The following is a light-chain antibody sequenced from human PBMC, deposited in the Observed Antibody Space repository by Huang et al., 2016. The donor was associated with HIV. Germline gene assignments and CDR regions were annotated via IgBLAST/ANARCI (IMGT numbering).Light chain of an antibody. CDR2: AAS. J-gene: IGKJ5*01. V-gene: IGKV1-8*01. CDR1: QDISNY. Sequence: AIRITQSPSSLSASTGDRVTITCRASQDISNYLAWYQQKPGEAPKLLIFAASTLQSGVPSRFSRRVSGTDFTLTITCLQSEDLATYFCQQYDTYPHTCGQGTRLEIK. CDR3: QQYDTYPHT.